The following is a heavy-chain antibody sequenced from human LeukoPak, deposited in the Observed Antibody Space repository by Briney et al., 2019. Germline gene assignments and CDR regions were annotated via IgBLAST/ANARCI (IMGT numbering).Heavy chain of an antibody. J-gene: IGHJ5*02. CDR3: ASNVDIVATMAPLGFDP. CDR1: GFTFSSYG. V-gene: IGHV3-30*02. CDR2: IRYDGGNK. D-gene: IGHD5-12*01. Sequence: GGSLRLPCAASGFTFSSYGMHWVRQAPGKGLEWVAFIRYDGGNKYYADSVKGRFTISRDNSKNTLFVQMNSLRAEDTAVYYCASNVDIVATMAPLGFDPWGQGTLVTVSS.